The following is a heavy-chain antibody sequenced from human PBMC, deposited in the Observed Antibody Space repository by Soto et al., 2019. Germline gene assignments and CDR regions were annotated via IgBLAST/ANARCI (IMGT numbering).Heavy chain of an antibody. CDR1: GFSLSNARMG. J-gene: IGHJ4*02. Sequence: QVTLKESGPVLVKPTETLTLTCTVSGFSLSNARMGVSWIRQPPGKAMEWLAHIFSNDEKSYSTSLKSRLTTCKNTPKRPVVHTKTKTNRVHTFQSNCARAIAAAAPTSLDYWGQGTLVTVAS. CDR3: ARAIAAAAPTSLDY. D-gene: IGHD6-13*01. V-gene: IGHV2-26*01. CDR2: IFSNDEK.